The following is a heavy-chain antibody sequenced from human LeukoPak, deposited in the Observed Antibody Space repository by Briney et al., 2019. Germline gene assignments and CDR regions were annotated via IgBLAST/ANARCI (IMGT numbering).Heavy chain of an antibody. CDR3: ASSLDPELQGAFDI. V-gene: IGHV4-59*01. CDR1: GGSISSYY. D-gene: IGHD1-26*01. Sequence: SETLSLTCTVSGGSISSYYWSWIRQPPGKGLEWIGYIYYSGSTNYNPSLKSRVTISVDTSKNQFSLKLSSVTAADTAVYYCASSLDPELQGAFDIWGQGTMVTVSS. J-gene: IGHJ3*02. CDR2: IYYSGST.